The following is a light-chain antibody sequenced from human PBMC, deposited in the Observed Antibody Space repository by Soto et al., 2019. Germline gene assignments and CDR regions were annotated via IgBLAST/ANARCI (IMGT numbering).Light chain of an antibody. CDR1: SSDVGGYNY. CDR3: SSYTSSRTLCV. CDR2: EVN. V-gene: IGLV2-14*01. J-gene: IGLJ1*01. Sequence: QSVLTQPASVSGSLGQSITISCTGTSSDVGGYNYVSWYQQHPGKAPTLMIYEVNNRPSGVSNRFSGSKSGNTASLTISGLQAEDEAEYYCSSYTSSRTLCVFGNGTKVTVL.